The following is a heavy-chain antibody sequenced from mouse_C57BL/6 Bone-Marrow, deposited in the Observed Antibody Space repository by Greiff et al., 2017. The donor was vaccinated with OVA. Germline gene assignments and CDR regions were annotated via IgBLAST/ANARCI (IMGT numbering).Heavy chain of an antibody. V-gene: IGHV5-6*02. CDR1: GFTFSSYG. CDR2: ISSGGSYT. Sequence: EVKLVESGGDLVKPGGSLKLSCAASGFTFSSYGMSWVRQTPDKRLEWVATISSGGSYTYYPDSVKGRFTISRDNAKNTLYLQMSSLKSEDTAMYYCARRHAWFADWGQGTLVTVSA. J-gene: IGHJ3*01. CDR3: ARRHAWFAD.